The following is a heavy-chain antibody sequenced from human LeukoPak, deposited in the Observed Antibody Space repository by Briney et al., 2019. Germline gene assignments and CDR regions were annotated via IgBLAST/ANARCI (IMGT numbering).Heavy chain of an antibody. J-gene: IGHJ4*02. CDR3: TRTYYYDSSGYYQLYYFDY. V-gene: IGHV3-11*01. CDR2: ISSSGSTI. CDR1: GFTFSDYY. D-gene: IGHD3-22*01. Sequence: PGGSLRLSCAASGFTFSDYYMSWIRQAPGKGLEWVSYISSSGSTIYYADSVKGRFTISRDNAKNSLYLQMNSLRAEDTAVYYCTRTYYYDSSGYYQLYYFDYWGQGTLVTVSS.